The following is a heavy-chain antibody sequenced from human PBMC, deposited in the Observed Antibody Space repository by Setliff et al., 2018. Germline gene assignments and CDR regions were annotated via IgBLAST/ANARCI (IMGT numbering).Heavy chain of an antibody. J-gene: IGHJ5*02. D-gene: IGHD1-26*01. CDR3: ARQAHELKGGTTLFYWFDP. V-gene: IGHV4-38-2*01. Sequence: SETLSLTCAVSGYSISSGYCWGWIRQPPGKGLEWIGSICHSGSTHYNPSLKSRVTISVDTSKNEFSLKVSSVTAADTAVYYCARQAHELKGGTTLFYWFDPWGQGTLVTSPQ. CDR1: GYSISSGYC. CDR2: ICHSGST.